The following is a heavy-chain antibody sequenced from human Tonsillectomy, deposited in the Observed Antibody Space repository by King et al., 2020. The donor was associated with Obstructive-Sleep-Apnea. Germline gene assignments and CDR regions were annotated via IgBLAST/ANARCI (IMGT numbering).Heavy chain of an antibody. CDR1: GGSISSYY. CDR2: IYYSGST. J-gene: IGHJ6*02. Sequence: QLQESGPGLVKPSETLSLTCSVSGGSISSYYWSWIRQPPGKGLEWIGYIYYSGSTNYNPSLKSRVTISVDTSKNQFSLKLSSVTAADTAGYDCARLVDRGYYYYYYGMDVCGQGTTVTVSS. CDR3: ARLVDRGYYYYYYGMDV. V-gene: IGHV4-59*08.